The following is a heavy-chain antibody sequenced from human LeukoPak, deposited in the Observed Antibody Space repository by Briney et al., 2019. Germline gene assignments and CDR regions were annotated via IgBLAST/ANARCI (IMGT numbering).Heavy chain of an antibody. D-gene: IGHD3-22*01. J-gene: IGHJ4*02. V-gene: IGHV1-18*01. CDR2: FNPENGNT. CDR1: GYSFVGYG. CDR3: ARGGLVGYYYDSSGYWDY. Sequence: ASVKVSCKASGYSFVGYGITWVRQAPGQGLEWMGWFNPENGNTNYAQKVQGRVTMTADTSTSTSYMELRSLRSDDTAVYYCARGGLVGYYYDSSGYWDYWGQGTLVTVSS.